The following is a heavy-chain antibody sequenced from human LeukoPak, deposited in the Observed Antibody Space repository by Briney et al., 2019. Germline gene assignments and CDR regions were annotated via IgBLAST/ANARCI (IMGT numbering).Heavy chain of an antibody. J-gene: IGHJ3*02. Sequence: PSETLSLTCTVSGGSISSGDYYWSWIRQPPGKGLEWIGYIYYSGSTNYNPSLKSRVTISVDTSKNQFSVKLSSVTAADTAVYYCARARGYGDYGRAFDIWGQGTMVTVSS. CDR2: IYYSGST. CDR1: GGSISSGDYY. V-gene: IGHV4-30-4*01. CDR3: ARARGYGDYGRAFDI. D-gene: IGHD4-17*01.